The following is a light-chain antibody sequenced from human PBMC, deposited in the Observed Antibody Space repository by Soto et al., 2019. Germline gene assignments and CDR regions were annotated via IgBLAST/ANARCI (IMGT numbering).Light chain of an antibody. J-gene: IGKJ5*01. CDR2: GAS. V-gene: IGKV3-20*01. CDR1: QSVSSSY. CDR3: QQYGSSPIT. Sequence: EIVLTQSPGTLSLSPGERATLPCTASQSVSSSYLAWYQQKPGQATRLLIYGASSRATGIPDRLSGSGSGTDVTLTISRLEPEEFAVYDGQQYGSSPITFGQGTRLEIK.